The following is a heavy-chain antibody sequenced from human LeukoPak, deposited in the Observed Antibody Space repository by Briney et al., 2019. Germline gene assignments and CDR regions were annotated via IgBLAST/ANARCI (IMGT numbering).Heavy chain of an antibody. V-gene: IGHV4-34*01. J-gene: IGHJ6*02. D-gene: IGHD3-9*01. CDR2: INHSGST. CDR3: ARGQYILTGDYYYYYGMDV. Sequence: SETLSLTCAVYGGSFSGYYRSWIRQPPGKGLEWIGEINHSGSTNYNPSLKSRVTISVDTSKNQFSLKLSSVTAADTAVYYCARGQYILTGDYYYYYGMDVWGQGTTVTVSS. CDR1: GGSFSGYY.